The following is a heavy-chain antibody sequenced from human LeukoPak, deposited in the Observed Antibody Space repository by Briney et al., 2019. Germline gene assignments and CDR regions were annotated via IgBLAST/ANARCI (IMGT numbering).Heavy chain of an antibody. J-gene: IGHJ4*02. CDR1: GGSISNNDYY. CDR3: AKTRGRGQVDRGTSGYINY. V-gene: IGHV4-39*01. Sequence: SETLSLTCTVSGGSISNNDYYWVWNRQPPGPGLEWLGSINDRGSYYYNPSLDSRVTISVDTSKNQFSLKMSSVTAADTAVYYCAKTRGRGQVDRGTSGYINYGGQGTLVSVSS. CDR2: INDRGSY. D-gene: IGHD3-22*01.